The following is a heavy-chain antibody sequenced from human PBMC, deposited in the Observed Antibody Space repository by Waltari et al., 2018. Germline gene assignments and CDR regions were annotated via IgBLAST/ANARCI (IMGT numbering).Heavy chain of an antibody. Sequence: QVQLQESGPRLVKPSETLSLTCGVSGFSISSGHYWGWIRQPPGKGLEWVGSIYHDGTTYYNPSLKSRTTISLDLSKNLFFLEMTSVTATDTAVYYCARVKGLGGPDYGMDVWGQGTKVSVSS. J-gene: IGHJ6*02. D-gene: IGHD3-16*01. V-gene: IGHV4-38-2*01. CDR2: IYHDGTT. CDR3: ARVKGLGGPDYGMDV. CDR1: GFSISSGHY.